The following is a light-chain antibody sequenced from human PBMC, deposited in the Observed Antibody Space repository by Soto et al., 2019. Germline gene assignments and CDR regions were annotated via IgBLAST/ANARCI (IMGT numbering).Light chain of an antibody. CDR3: QQYHKWPPYT. CDR2: DAS. CDR1: QSVDST. J-gene: IGKJ2*01. Sequence: EIVMTQSPATLSVSPGETAALSCRASQSVDSTLAWYQQKPGQAPRLLIYDASTRATGIPARFSGSGSGTEFTLTISRLQSEDFAVYFCQQYHKWPPYTFGQGTKQEIK. V-gene: IGKV3-15*01.